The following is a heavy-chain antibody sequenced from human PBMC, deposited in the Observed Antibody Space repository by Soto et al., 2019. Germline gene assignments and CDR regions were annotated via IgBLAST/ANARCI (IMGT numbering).Heavy chain of an antibody. CDR3: ARIRGYCSGGSCYFYYFAMDV. V-gene: IGHV2-26*01. D-gene: IGHD2-15*01. CDR2: ILSNDEE. Sequence: QVTLKESGPVLVKPTETLTLTCTVSGFSLSDADVGVAWIRQPPGKALEWLAHILSNDEEVFSSSLRTRLTISKDTSRSQVVLTMSNMEPVDTATYYCARIRGYCSGGSCYFYYFAMDVGGQGTTVTVS. J-gene: IGHJ6*02. CDR1: GFSLSDADVG.